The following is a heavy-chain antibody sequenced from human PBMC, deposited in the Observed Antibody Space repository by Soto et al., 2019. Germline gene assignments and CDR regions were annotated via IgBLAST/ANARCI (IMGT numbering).Heavy chain of an antibody. J-gene: IGHJ4*02. CDR1: GFTFSGNS. Sequence: EVDLVESGGGLVQPGGSLRLSCVTSGFTFSGNSMNWVRQAPGKGLEWLSYISRSGSTIYYAASVRGRFTLSRDNAQNSLFLQMNSLSVEDSAVYYCATGPGIDGSGSHDFWGQGTLVTVSS. CDR3: ATGPGIDGSGSHDF. V-gene: IGHV3-48*01. D-gene: IGHD3-10*01. CDR2: ISRSGSTI.